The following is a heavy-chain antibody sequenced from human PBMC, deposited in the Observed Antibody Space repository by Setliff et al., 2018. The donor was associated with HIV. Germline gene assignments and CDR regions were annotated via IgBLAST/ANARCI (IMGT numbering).Heavy chain of an antibody. V-gene: IGHV1-18*01. D-gene: IGHD1-26*01. J-gene: IGHJ4*02. CDR3: ATGGGQSFDY. CDR2: IKPTNADA. CDR1: GYNFRSNG. Sequence: ASVKVSCKAYGYNFRSNGFSWVRQAPGQGLEWIGWIKPTNADAKYAQKFQNRVTMTTDTSTTTAYMELRGLSPDDTALYFCATGGGQSFDYWGQGTLVTVSS.